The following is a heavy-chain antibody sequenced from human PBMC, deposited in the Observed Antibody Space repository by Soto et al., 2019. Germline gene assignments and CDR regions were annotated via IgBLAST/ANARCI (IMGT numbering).Heavy chain of an antibody. V-gene: IGHV3-30-3*01. D-gene: IGHD6-19*01. CDR2: ISYDGSNK. CDR3: ATAPSLSGWYYFDY. J-gene: IGHJ4*02. Sequence: QVQLVESGGGVVQPGRSLRLSCAASGFTFSSYAMHWVRQAPGKGLEWVAVISYDGSNKYYADSVKGRFTISRDNSKNTRYLQMNSLRAEDTAVYYCATAPSLSGWYYFDYWGQGTLVTVSS. CDR1: GFTFSSYA.